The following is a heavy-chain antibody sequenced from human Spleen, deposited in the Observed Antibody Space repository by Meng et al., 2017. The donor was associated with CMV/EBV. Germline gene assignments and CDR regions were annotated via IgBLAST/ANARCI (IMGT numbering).Heavy chain of an antibody. Sequence: QVQVQQWGAGRLKPSETLSLTCAVYGGSFSGYYWSWIRQPPGKGLEWIGEINHSGSTNYNPSLKSRVTISVDTSKNQFSLKLSSVTAADTAVYYCAFYVWGSYRSAPFDYWGQGTLVTVSS. D-gene: IGHD3-16*02. CDR3: AFYVWGSYRSAPFDY. CDR1: GGSFSGYY. CDR2: INHSGST. J-gene: IGHJ4*02. V-gene: IGHV4-34*01.